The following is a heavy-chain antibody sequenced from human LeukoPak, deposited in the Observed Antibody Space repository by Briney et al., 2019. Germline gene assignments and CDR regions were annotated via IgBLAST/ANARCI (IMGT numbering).Heavy chain of an antibody. J-gene: IGHJ4*02. CDR1: GVSVSSGSYY. V-gene: IGHV4-61*02. CDR3: ARGRGRLQYYYDSSGYYHFDY. Sequence: SETLSLTCTVSGVSVSSGSYYWSWIRQPAGKGLEWIGRIYTSGSTNYNPSLKSRVTISVDTSKNQFSLKLSSVTAADTAVYYCARGRGRLQYYYDSSGYYHFDYWGQGTLVTVSS. CDR2: IYTSGST. D-gene: IGHD3-22*01.